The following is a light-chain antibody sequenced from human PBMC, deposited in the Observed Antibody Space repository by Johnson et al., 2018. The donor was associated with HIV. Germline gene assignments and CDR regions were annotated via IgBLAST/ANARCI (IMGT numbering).Light chain of an antibody. CDR3: TAWAASLNGLYV. Sequence: QSELTQSPSVSAAPGQKVTISCSGSRSNIGNNTVNWYQQIPGTAPKLLIFLHNSYPSAVTDRFSFSKSGTSASLAILRLLAPDEADYYCTAWAASLNGLYVFGTGTCVTFL. J-gene: IGLJ1*01. CDR1: RSNIGNNT. V-gene: IGLV1-44*01. CDR2: LHN.